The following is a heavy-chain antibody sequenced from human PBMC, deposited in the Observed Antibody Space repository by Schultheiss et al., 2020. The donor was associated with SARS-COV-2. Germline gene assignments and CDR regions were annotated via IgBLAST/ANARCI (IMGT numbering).Heavy chain of an antibody. Sequence: SVKVSCKASGYTFTSYYMHWVRQAPGQGLEWMGGIIPIFGTANYAQKFQGRVTITADESTSTAYMELRSLRSDDTAVYYCARDLNYDFWSGYFFTRYESYYYYGMDVWGQGTTVTVSS. J-gene: IGHJ6*02. CDR1: GYTFTSYY. CDR2: IIPIFGTA. D-gene: IGHD3-3*01. CDR3: ARDLNYDFWSGYFFTRYESYYYYGMDV. V-gene: IGHV1-69*13.